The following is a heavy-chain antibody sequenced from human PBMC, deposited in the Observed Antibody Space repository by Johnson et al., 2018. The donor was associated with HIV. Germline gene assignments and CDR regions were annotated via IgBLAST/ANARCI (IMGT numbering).Heavy chain of an antibody. CDR3: ARDGSGDVRGAFDI. J-gene: IGHJ3*02. Sequence: QEKLVESGGGVVQPGRSLRLSCAASGFTFSSYAMHWVRQAPGKGLEWVAVISYDGSNKYYADSVKGRFTISRDNSKNSLYLQMNSLRAEDTAVYYCARDGSGDVRGAFDIWGKGTMVTVSS. D-gene: IGHD3-10*02. V-gene: IGHV3-30*04. CDR2: ISYDGSNK. CDR1: GFTFSSYA.